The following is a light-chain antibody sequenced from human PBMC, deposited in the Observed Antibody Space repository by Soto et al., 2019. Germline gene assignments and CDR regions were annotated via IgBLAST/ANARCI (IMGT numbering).Light chain of an antibody. J-gene: IGKJ1*01. CDR3: QQYNNWPRT. Sequence: EVAMAQTPVTRSLSPGERATLSWRASQRVNINLAWYQQKPGQAPRLLVYGASTRATGIPARFSGSGSGTEFTLTISSLQYEDFGVYYCQQYNNWPRTFGQGTKVDIK. V-gene: IGKV3-15*01. CDR2: GAS. CDR1: QRVNIN.